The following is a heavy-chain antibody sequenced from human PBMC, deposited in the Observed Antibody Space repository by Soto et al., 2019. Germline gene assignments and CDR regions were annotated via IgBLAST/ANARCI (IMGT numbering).Heavy chain of an antibody. V-gene: IGHV3-30-3*01. D-gene: IGHD1-1*01. CDR1: GFTFGTYG. Sequence: QVHLVESGGGVVQPGRSLRLSCVASGFTFGTYGIHWVRQAPGKGLQWVALISYEGSNTYYADSVRGRFTISRDNAKNTLYLQMNSPRPEDSGVYFCARVTPGNNLYYFSGLDVWGQGTSVTVSS. J-gene: IGHJ6*02. CDR2: ISYEGSNT. CDR3: ARVTPGNNLYYFSGLDV.